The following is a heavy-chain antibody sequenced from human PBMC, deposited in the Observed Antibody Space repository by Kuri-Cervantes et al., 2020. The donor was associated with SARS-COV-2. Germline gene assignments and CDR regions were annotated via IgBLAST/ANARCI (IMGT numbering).Heavy chain of an antibody. CDR3: AREPLL. V-gene: IGHV4-30-2*01. CDR1: GGSISSGGYF. CDR2: IYDVGHT. Sequence: SETLSLTCTVSGGSISSGGYFWTWIRQPPGKGLEWIGYIYDVGHTYYNPSLKSRVTISIDRSKNQFSLKLTSVTAADTAVYYCAREPLLWGQGILVTVSS. J-gene: IGHJ4*02.